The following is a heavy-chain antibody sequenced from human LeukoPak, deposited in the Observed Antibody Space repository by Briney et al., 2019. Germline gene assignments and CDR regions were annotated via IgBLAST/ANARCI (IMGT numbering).Heavy chain of an antibody. CDR3: ARDRIVATIPRLGYFDY. D-gene: IGHD5-12*01. Sequence: GKSLRLSCAASGLTFRNYGMHWVRQAPGKGLEWVSSISSSSSYIYYADSVKGRFTISRDNAKNSLYLQMNSLRAEDTAVYYCARDRIVATIPRLGYFDYWGQGTLVTVSS. CDR2: ISSSSSYI. J-gene: IGHJ4*02. CDR1: GLTFRNYG. V-gene: IGHV3-21*01.